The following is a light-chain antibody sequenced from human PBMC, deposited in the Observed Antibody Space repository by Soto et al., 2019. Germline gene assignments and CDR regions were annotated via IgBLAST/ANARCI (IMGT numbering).Light chain of an antibody. V-gene: IGKV1-5*01. CDR3: NQYKTYPWT. CDR2: DAS. Sequence: DIQMTQSPSTLSASVGDTVTITCRASQTISNWLAWYQQRPGKAPILLIYDASNLQSGVPSRFSGSGSGTEFTLAISSLQPDDFATYYCNQYKTYPWTFGQGTKVEIK. CDR1: QTISNW. J-gene: IGKJ1*01.